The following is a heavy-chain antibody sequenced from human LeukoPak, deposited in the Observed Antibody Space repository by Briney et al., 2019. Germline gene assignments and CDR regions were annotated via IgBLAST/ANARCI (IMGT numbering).Heavy chain of an antibody. J-gene: IGHJ2*01. V-gene: IGHV4-39*01. CDR3: ARHECGGSCPYWYFDL. CDR1: GGSISSSSYY. D-gene: IGHD2-15*01. Sequence: SETLSLTCTVSGGSISSSSYYWGWIRQPPGKGLEWIGSIYYSGSTYYNPSLKSRVTIPVDTSKNQFSLKLSSVTAADTAVYYCARHECGGSCPYWYFDLWGRGTLVTVSS. CDR2: IYYSGST.